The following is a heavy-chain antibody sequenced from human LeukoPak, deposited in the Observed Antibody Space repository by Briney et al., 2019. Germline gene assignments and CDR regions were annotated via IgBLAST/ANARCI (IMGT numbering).Heavy chain of an antibody. CDR3: ANEASFDY. CDR1: GFTFSNHY. V-gene: IGHV3-7*01. Sequence: GASLGLSCEASGFTFSNHYMSWVRQSPGKGLEWVANIKQDGSETFYGDSVKGRFTLSRDNAKNSLYLQMNSLRAEDTAVYYCANEASFDYWDQGTLVTVSS. CDR2: IKQDGSET. J-gene: IGHJ4*02.